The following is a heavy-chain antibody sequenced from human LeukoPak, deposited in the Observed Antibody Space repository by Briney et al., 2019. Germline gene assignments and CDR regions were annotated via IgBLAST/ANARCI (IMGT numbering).Heavy chain of an antibody. Sequence: PGGSLRLSCAASGFTFSSYEMTWVRQAPEKGLEWVSYISSSGSTIYYADSVKGRFTISRDNAKNSLYLQMNSLRAEDTAVYYCASNTYYYGSGSYPVLDYWGQGTLVTVSS. J-gene: IGHJ4*02. D-gene: IGHD3-10*01. CDR2: ISSSGSTI. CDR3: ASNTYYYGSGSYPVLDY. V-gene: IGHV3-48*03. CDR1: GFTFSSYE.